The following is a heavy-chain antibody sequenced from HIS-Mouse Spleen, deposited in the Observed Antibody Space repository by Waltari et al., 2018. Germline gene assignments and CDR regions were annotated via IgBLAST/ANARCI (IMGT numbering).Heavy chain of an antibody. CDR3: AGGPYYGSGSYYPPSFQH. J-gene: IGHJ1*01. Sequence: QVQLQKWGAGLLKPSKTLSLTCAVYGGSFSGYYWSWIRQAPGKGLELIGEINHSGSTISLYTSKIQVSLTLSSVTAADTAGYYCAGGPYYGSGSYYPPSFQHWGQGTLVTVSS. CDR1: GGSFSGYY. V-gene: IGHV4-34*01. CDR2: INHSG. D-gene: IGHD3-10*01.